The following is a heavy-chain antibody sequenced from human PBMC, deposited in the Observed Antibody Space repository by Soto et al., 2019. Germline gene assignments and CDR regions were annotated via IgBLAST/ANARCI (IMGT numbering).Heavy chain of an antibody. Sequence: GGSLRLSCAASGFTFSSYAMSWVRQAPGKGLEWVSAISGSGGSTYYADSVKGRFTISRDNSKNTLYLQMNSLRAEDTAVYYCGLGVSGGSKRDVDYWGQGTLVTVSS. CDR1: GFTFSSYA. D-gene: IGHD2-15*01. V-gene: IGHV3-23*01. CDR2: ISGSGGST. J-gene: IGHJ4*02. CDR3: GLGVSGGSKRDVDY.